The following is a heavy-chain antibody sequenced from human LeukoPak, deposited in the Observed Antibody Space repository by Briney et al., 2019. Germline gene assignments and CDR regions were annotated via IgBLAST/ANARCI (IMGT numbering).Heavy chain of an antibody. CDR3: ARGRITMVRGVIRQGYYGMVV. J-gene: IGHJ6*02. D-gene: IGHD3-10*01. CDR1: GFTFSSYG. CDR2: IWYDGSNK. V-gene: IGHV3-33*01. Sequence: GGSLRLSCAASGFTFSSYGMHWVRQAPGKGLEWVAVIWYDGSNKYYADSVKGRFTISRVNSKNTLYLQMNSLRAEDTAVYYCARGRITMVRGVIRQGYYGMVVWGQGTTVTVSS.